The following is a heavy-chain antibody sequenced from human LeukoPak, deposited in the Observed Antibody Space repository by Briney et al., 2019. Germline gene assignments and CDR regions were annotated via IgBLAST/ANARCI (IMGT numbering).Heavy chain of an antibody. CDR2: FNHSGST. CDR1: GGSFSGYY. V-gene: IGHV4-34*01. CDR3: ARWWAPCCSGGSCYVAFP. J-gene: IGHJ5*02. D-gene: IGHD2-15*01. Sequence: SETLTLTCAVYGGSFSGYYWSWLRQPPGKGLEWLGEFNHSGSTNYNPSLKSRVTISVDTSKNQFSLKLSSVTAADTAVYYCARWWAPCCSGGSCYVAFPWGQGTLGTVSS.